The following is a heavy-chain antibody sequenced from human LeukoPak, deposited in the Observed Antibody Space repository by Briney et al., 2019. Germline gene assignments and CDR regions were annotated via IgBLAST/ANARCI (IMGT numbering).Heavy chain of an antibody. J-gene: IGHJ4*02. CDR3: ARDEVYGDRDFDY. D-gene: IGHD4-17*01. V-gene: IGHV3-23*01. CDR2: ISGSGGST. CDR1: GFTFSSYA. Sequence: GGSLRLSCAASGFTFSSYAMSWVRQAPGKGLEWVSAISGSGGSTDYADSVKGRFTISRDNSRNTMYLQMNSLRAEDTAVYYCARDEVYGDRDFDYWGQGTLVTVSS.